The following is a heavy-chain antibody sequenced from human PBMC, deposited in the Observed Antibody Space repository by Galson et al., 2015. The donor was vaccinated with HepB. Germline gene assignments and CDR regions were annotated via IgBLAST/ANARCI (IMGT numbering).Heavy chain of an antibody. V-gene: IGHV3-23*01. CDR1: GFTLSSYA. Sequence: SLRLSCAASGFTLSSYAMSWVRQAPGKGLEWVSAINDSGFSTYYADSVKGRFTISRDNAKNSLYLQMNSLRAEDTALYYCARELRYFDRWGQGTLVTVSS. CDR2: INDSGFST. CDR3: ARELRYFDR. J-gene: IGHJ4*02. D-gene: IGHD3-9*01.